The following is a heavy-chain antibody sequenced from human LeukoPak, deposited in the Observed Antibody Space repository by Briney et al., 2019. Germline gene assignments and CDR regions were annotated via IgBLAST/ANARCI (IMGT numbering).Heavy chain of an antibody. V-gene: IGHV4-4*07. CDR2: IYTSGST. CDR1: GGSISSYY. Sequence: PSETLSLTCTVSGGSISSYYWSWIRQPAGKGLEWIGRIYTSGSTNYNPSLKSRVTMSVDTSKNQFSLKLSSVTAADTAVYYCARSARITMVRGVFYFDYWGQGTLVTVSS. D-gene: IGHD3-10*01. CDR3: ARSARITMVRGVFYFDY. J-gene: IGHJ4*02.